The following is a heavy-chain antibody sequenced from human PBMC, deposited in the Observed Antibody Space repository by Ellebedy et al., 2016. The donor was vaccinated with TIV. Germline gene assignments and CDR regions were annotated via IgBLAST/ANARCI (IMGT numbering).Heavy chain of an antibody. Sequence: SLKISCAASGFTFDDYAMHWVRQAPGKGLEWVSGISWNSGSIGYADSVKGRFTISRDNAKNSLYLQMNSLRAEDTALYYCAKDILAGYGGNSAGAFDIWGQGTMVTVSS. CDR2: ISWNSGSI. CDR1: GFTFDDYA. V-gene: IGHV3-9*01. D-gene: IGHD4-23*01. J-gene: IGHJ3*02. CDR3: AKDILAGYGGNSAGAFDI.